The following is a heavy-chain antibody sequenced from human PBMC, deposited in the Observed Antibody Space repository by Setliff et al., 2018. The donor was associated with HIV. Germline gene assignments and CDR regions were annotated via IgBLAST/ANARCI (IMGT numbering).Heavy chain of an antibody. V-gene: IGHV3-53*01. J-gene: IGHJ4*02. Sequence: PGGSLRLSCAASGFSVSSTYMNWVRQAPGKGPEWLSIMYSAGNIYYADPVKGRFTISRDNSENTLYLQMDSLRAEDRAVYYCARGGEYFDYWGQGTLVTVSS. CDR2: MYSAGNI. CDR1: GFSVSSTY. D-gene: IGHD3-16*01. CDR3: ARGGEYFDY.